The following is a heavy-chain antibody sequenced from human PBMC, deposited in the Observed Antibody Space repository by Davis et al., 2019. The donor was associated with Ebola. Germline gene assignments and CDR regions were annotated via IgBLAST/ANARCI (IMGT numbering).Heavy chain of an antibody. CDR3: ARDGSRGVATPIYH. D-gene: IGHD5-12*01. J-gene: IGHJ5*02. V-gene: IGHV1-69*05. Sequence: AASVKVSCKASGGTFSRYVISWVRQAPGQGLEWMGGIIPIFGTASYAQKFQGRVTMTRDTSTSTVYMELRSLRSDDTAVYYCARDGSRGVATPIYHWGQGTLVTVSS. CDR1: GGTFSRYV. CDR2: IIPIFGTA.